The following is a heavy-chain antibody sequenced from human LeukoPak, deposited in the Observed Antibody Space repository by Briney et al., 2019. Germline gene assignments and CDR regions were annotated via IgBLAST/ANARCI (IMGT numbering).Heavy chain of an antibody. CDR2: ISAYNGNT. D-gene: IGHD4-17*01. Sequence: ASVNVSCKASGYTFTSYGISWVRQAPGQGLEWMGWISAYNGNTNYAQKLQGRVTMTTDTSTSTAYMELRSLRSDDTAVYYCARDRPTYGDYETPNNWFDPWGQGTLVTVSS. V-gene: IGHV1-18*01. CDR3: ARDRPTYGDYETPNNWFDP. J-gene: IGHJ5*02. CDR1: GYTFTSYG.